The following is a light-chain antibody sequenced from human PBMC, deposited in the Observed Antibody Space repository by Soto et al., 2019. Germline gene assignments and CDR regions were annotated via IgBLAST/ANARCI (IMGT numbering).Light chain of an antibody. J-gene: IGKJ1*01. CDR2: DTS. V-gene: IGKV3-15*01. CDR3: QEYLQWPPGM. Sequence: EIVVTQSPATLSGSPGERVTLSCRASQFVSSSLAWYQQRPGQVPRLLIYDTSTRAPGIPARFSGSGSGTEFTLTISTLQSEDCADYDCQEYLQWPPGMFGQGTTVDMK. CDR1: QFVSSS.